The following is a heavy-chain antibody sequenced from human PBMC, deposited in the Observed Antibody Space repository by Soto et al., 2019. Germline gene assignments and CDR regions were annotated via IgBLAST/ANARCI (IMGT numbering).Heavy chain of an antibody. Sequence: QEQLVQSGAEVKKPGASVKVSCKASGYTFTSYDINWVRQATGQGLEWMGWMNPNSGNTGYAQKFQGRVTMTRNTSISTAYMELSSLRSEDTAVYYCARGYCSGGSCYSDAFDIWGQGTMVTVSS. CDR2: MNPNSGNT. CDR1: GYTFTSYD. J-gene: IGHJ3*02. CDR3: ARGYCSGGSCYSDAFDI. D-gene: IGHD2-15*01. V-gene: IGHV1-8*01.